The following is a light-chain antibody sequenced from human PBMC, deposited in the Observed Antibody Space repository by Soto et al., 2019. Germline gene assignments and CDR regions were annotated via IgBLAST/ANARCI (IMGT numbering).Light chain of an antibody. Sequence: DIVMTQSPDSLAVSLGERATINCKSSQSVLYSSNNKNYLAWYQHKPGQPPKLLIYWASTRESGVPDRFSGSGSGTDFTLTISSLQAEDVAVYYCQQYYSSPFTFGGGTKVEIK. CDR3: QQYYSSPFT. V-gene: IGKV4-1*01. J-gene: IGKJ4*01. CDR1: QSVLYSSNNKNY. CDR2: WAS.